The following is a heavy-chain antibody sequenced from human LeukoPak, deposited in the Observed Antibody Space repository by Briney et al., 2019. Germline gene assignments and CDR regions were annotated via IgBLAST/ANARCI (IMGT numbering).Heavy chain of an antibody. D-gene: IGHD5-24*01. CDR3: ATSRGYNSGPDY. CDR1: GYTLTELS. CDR2: FDLEDGET. V-gene: IGHV1-24*01. Sequence: ASVKVSCKVFGYTLTELSTHWVRQAPGKGLEWMGGFDLEDGETVYAQKFQGSVTMTEDTSTDTAYMEVSSLKSEDTAVYYCATSRGYNSGPDYWGQGTLVTVSS. J-gene: IGHJ4*02.